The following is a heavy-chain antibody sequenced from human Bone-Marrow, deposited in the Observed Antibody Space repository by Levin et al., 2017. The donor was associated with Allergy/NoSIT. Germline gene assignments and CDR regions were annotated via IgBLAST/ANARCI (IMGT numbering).Heavy chain of an antibody. CDR2: IKQDGSEK. CDR1: GFTFSSSW. J-gene: IGHJ6*03. CDR3: ARDRNVLPSEDWLADYYMDV. V-gene: IGHV3-7*01. Sequence: HPGGSLRLSCVGTGFTFSSSWMSWVRQAPGKGLEWVANIKQDGSEKYYADSVKGRFTISRDNAKNSLHLQMNSLRAEDSAVYYCARDRNVLPSEDWLADYYMDVWGKGTTVTVSS. D-gene: IGHD3/OR15-3a*01.